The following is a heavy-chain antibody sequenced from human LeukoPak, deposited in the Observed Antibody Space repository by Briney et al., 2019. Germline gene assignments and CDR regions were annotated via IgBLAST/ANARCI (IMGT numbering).Heavy chain of an antibody. J-gene: IGHJ4*02. V-gene: IGHV4-30-4*01. CDR3: AQTQPGGRLVQ. Sequence: PSQTLSLTCTVSGGSISSGDYYWSWIRQPPGKGLEWIGYIYYSGSTYYNPSLKSRVTISVDTSKNQFSLQLNSVTPEDTAVYYCAQTQPGGRLVQWGQGSLVTVSS. D-gene: IGHD1-1*01. CDR2: IYYSGST. CDR1: GGSISSGDYY.